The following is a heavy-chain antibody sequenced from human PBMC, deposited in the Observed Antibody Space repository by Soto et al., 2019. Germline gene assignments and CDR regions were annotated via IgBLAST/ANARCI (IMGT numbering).Heavy chain of an antibody. V-gene: IGHV4-34*01. Sequence: KPSETLSLTCAVYGGSFSGYYWSWIRQPPGKGLEWIGEINHSGSTNYNPSLKSRVTISVDTSKNQFSLKLSSVTAADTAVYYCARLPPGVQLWGMDVWGQGTTVTVSS. J-gene: IGHJ6*02. D-gene: IGHD5-18*01. CDR2: INHSGST. CDR3: ARLPPGVQLWGMDV. CDR1: GGSFSGYY.